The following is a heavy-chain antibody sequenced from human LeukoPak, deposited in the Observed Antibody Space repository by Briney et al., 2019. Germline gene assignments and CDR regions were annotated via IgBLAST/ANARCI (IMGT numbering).Heavy chain of an antibody. CDR1: GFTFSGYA. D-gene: IGHD1-7*01. V-gene: IGHV3-30*18. J-gene: IGHJ4*02. Sequence: GGSLRLSCAASGFTFSGYAMSWVRQAPGKGLEWVAVISYDGSNKYYADSVKGRFTISRDNSKNTLYLQMNSLRAEDTAVYYCAKDRDPRITGTTLGYWGQGTLVTVSS. CDR2: ISYDGSNK. CDR3: AKDRDPRITGTTLGY.